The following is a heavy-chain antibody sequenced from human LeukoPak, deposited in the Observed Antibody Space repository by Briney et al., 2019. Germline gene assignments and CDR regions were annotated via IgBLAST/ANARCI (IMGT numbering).Heavy chain of an antibody. CDR1: GFTFSSYG. V-gene: IGHV3-30*03. CDR3: ARATGDGRHAFDI. D-gene: IGHD7-27*01. Sequence: GGSLRLSCAASGFTFSSYGMPWVRQAPGKGLEWVAVISYDGSNKYYADSVKGRFTISRDNANNSLYLQVNSLRAEDTAVYYCARATGDGRHAFDIWGQGTIVTVSS. J-gene: IGHJ3*02. CDR2: ISYDGSNK.